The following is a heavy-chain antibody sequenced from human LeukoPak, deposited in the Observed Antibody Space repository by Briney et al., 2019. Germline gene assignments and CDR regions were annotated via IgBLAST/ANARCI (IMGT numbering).Heavy chain of an antibody. CDR3: ARNAFGDQHRRPYYYYGMDV. CDR2: IDWDDDK. CDR1: GFSLSTSGMC. V-gene: IGHV2-70*11. Sequence: SGPALVKPTQTLTLTCTFSGFSLSTSGMCVSWIRQPPGKALEWLARIDWDDDKYYSTSLKTRLTISKDTSKNQVVLTMTNMDPVDTATYYCARNAFGDQHRRPYYYYGMDVWGQGTTVTVSS. J-gene: IGHJ6*02. D-gene: IGHD3-10*01.